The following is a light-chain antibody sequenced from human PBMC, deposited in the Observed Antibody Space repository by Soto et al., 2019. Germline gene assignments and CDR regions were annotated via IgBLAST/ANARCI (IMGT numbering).Light chain of an antibody. Sequence: QSALTQPASVSGSPGQSITLSCTGTSSDVGSYNYVTWYQQHPGKVPQVLIYEVSDRPSGVSYRFSGSKSGNTASLTISGLQDDDEADYYCSSYTDSHTWVFGGGTKLTVL. J-gene: IGLJ2*01. V-gene: IGLV2-14*01. CDR2: EVS. CDR3: SSYTDSHTWV. CDR1: SSDVGSYNY.